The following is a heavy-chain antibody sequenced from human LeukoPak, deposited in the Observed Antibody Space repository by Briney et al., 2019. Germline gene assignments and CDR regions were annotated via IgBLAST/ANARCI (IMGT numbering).Heavy chain of an antibody. V-gene: IGHV1-69*04. Sequence: SVKVSCKASGGTFSSYAISWVRHAPGQGLEWMGRIIPIPGIANYAQKFQGRVTITADKSTSTAYMELSSLRSEDTAVYYCARVPLICSGGSCYSGYYYYGMDVWGQGTTVTVSS. D-gene: IGHD2-15*01. CDR1: GGTFSSYA. CDR2: IIPIPGIA. J-gene: IGHJ6*02. CDR3: ARVPLICSGGSCYSGYYYYGMDV.